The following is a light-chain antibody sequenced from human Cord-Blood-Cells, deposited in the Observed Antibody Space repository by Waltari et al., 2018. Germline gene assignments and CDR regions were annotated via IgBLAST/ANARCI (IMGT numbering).Light chain of an antibody. CDR1: SSDVGGYHY. V-gene: IGLV2-8*01. CDR3: SSYAGSNNFVV. CDR2: EVS. J-gene: IGLJ2*01. Sequence: QSALTQPPSASGSPGQSVTISCTGTSSDVGGYHYVSWYQQHPGKAPKLMIYEVSKRPSGVPARFSGSKSGNTASLTVSGLQAEDEADYYCSSYAGSNNFVVFGGGTKLTVL.